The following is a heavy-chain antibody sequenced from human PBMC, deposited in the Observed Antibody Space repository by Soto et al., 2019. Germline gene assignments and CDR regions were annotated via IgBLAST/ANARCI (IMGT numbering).Heavy chain of an antibody. Sequence: QVQLQESGPGLVKPSQTLSLTCTVSGGSISSGGYYWSWIRQHPGKGLEWIGYIYYSGSTYYNPSLTSRVXLXVXXSKNQFSLKLSSVTAADTAVYYCARWPQLEPRFDYWGQGTLVTVSS. V-gene: IGHV4-31*03. CDR3: ARWPQLEPRFDY. CDR1: GGSISSGGYY. D-gene: IGHD1-1*01. J-gene: IGHJ4*02. CDR2: IYYSGST.